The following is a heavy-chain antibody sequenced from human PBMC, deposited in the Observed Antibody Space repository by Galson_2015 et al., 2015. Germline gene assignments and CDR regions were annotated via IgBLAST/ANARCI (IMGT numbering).Heavy chain of an antibody. D-gene: IGHD2-15*01. J-gene: IGHJ5*02. CDR3: AARQDIVVVVAATSPMSS. V-gene: IGHV3-48*03. CDR1: GFTFSSYE. CDR2: ISSSGSTI. Sequence: SLRLSCAASGFTFSSYEMNWVRQVPGKGLEWVSYISSSGSTIYYADSVKGRFTISRDNAKNSLYLQMNSLRAEDTAVYYCAARQDIVVVVAATSPMSSWGQGTLVTVSS.